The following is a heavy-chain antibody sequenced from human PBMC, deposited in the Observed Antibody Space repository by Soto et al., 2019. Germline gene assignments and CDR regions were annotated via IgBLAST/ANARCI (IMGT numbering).Heavy chain of an antibody. CDR2: ISAYNGNT. Sequence: ASVKVSCKASGYTFTSSGISWVRQAPGQGLEWMGWISAYNGNTSYAQKLQGRVTMTTDTSTSTAYMELRSLRSDDTAVYYCARVGLQLEQQLGYYYGMDVWGQGTMVTVSS. CDR3: ARVGLQLEQQLGYYYGMDV. V-gene: IGHV1-18*01. D-gene: IGHD6-13*01. J-gene: IGHJ6*02. CDR1: GYTFTSSG.